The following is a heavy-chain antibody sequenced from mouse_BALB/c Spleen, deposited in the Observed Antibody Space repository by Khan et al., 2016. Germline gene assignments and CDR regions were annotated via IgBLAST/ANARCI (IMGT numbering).Heavy chain of an antibody. CDR2: INPGSGGT. Sequence: QVQLQQSGAELVRPGTSVKVSCKASGYAFTNYLIEWVKQRPGQGLEWIGVINPGSGGTNYNEKFKGKATLTADKSSSTAYMQLSSLTSDDSAVYFGARGGSTYAMDYWGQGASVTVSS. J-gene: IGHJ4*01. D-gene: IGHD1-1*02. CDR1: GYAFTNYL. CDR3: ARGGSTYAMDY. V-gene: IGHV1-54*01.